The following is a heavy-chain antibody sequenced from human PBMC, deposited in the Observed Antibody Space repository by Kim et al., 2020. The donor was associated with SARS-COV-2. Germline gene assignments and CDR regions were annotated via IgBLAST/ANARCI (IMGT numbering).Heavy chain of an antibody. Sequence: SETLSLTCSVSGGSISSYYWTWIRQPTGKGLEWIGRIYSSGSTNYNPSLKSRVTMSVDTSKNQFSLKLSSVTAADTAVYYCAIDFWVSSAAYYYGMDVWGQGTTVTVS. CDR1: GGSISSYY. D-gene: IGHD3-3*01. J-gene: IGHJ6*02. CDR3: AIDFWVSSAAYYYGMDV. CDR2: IYSSGST. V-gene: IGHV4-4*07.